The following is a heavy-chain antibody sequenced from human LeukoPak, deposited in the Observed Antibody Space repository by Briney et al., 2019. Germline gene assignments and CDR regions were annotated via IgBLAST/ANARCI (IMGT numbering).Heavy chain of an antibody. D-gene: IGHD2-15*01. CDR3: TTAPVVAATFYFDY. V-gene: IGHV3-15*01. CDR2: IKSKTDGGTT. Sequence: PGGSLRLSCAASGFTFSNAWMSWVRQAPGKGLEWVGRIKSKTDGGTTDYAAPVKGRFTISRDDSKNTLYLQMNSLKNEDTAVYYCTTAPVVAATFYFDYWGQGTLVTVSS. CDR1: GFTFSNAW. J-gene: IGHJ4*02.